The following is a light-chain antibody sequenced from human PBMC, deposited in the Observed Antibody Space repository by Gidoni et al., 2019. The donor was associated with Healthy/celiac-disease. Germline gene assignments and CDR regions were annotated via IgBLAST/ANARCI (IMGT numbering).Light chain of an antibody. CDR2: ENN. J-gene: IGLJ2*01. CDR1: SSNIGNNY. Sequence: QSVLTQPLSVSAAPGQKVTISCSGSSSNIGNNYVSWYQQRPGTAPKLLIYENNKRPSGIPDRFSGSKSGTSATLGITGLQTGDEADYYCGTWDSSLSAVVFGGGTKLTVL. V-gene: IGLV1-51*02. CDR3: GTWDSSLSAVV.